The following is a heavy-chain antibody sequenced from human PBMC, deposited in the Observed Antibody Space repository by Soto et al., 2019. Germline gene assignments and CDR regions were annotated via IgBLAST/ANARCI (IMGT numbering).Heavy chain of an antibody. J-gene: IGHJ5*02. D-gene: IGHD6-19*01. Sequence: ASVKVSCKASGYTFTGYYMHWVRQAPGQGLEWMGWINPNSGGTNYAQKFQGWVTMTRDTPISTAYMELSRLRSDDTAVYYCARDLPGIAVADRAFYNWFDPWGQGTLVTVSS. CDR2: INPNSGGT. CDR1: GYTFTGYY. CDR3: ARDLPGIAVADRAFYNWFDP. V-gene: IGHV1-2*04.